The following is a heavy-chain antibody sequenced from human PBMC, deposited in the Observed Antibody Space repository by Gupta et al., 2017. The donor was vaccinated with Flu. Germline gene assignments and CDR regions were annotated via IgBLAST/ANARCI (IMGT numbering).Heavy chain of an antibody. J-gene: IGHJ4*02. CDR1: GFTFSDSW. V-gene: IGHV3-74*01. D-gene: IGHD1-1*01. CDR3: ARDRRTARRPED. CDR2: INPDGTRT. Sequence: EVHLVESGGGLVPPGVSLTLSCAASGFTFSDSWMHCIRQGPGKGLVWVSRINPDGTRTDYTESVRGRFAVSRDNAKNTLYLEINSLTAEDTAVYYCARDRRTARRPEDWGQGTLVIVSS.